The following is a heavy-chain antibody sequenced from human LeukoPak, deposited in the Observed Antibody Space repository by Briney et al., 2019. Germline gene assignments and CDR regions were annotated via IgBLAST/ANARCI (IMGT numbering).Heavy chain of an antibody. CDR3: ASYVGFGELSYFDY. CDR2: ISYDGSNK. CDR1: GFTFSSYG. J-gene: IGHJ4*02. Sequence: GGSLRLSCAASGFTFSSYGMHWVRQAPGKGLEWVAVISYDGSNKYYADSVKGRFTISRDNSKNTLYLQMNSLRAEDTAVYYCASYVGFGELSYFDYWGQGTLVTVSS. V-gene: IGHV3-30*03. D-gene: IGHD3-10*01.